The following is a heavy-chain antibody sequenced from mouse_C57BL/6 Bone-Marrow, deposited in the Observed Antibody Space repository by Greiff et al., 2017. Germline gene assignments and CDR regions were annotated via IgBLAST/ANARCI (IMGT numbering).Heavy chain of an antibody. D-gene: IGHD1-2*01. V-gene: IGHV14-4*01. J-gene: IGHJ3*01. CDR3: TRLSPFAY. Sequence: EVKLVESGAELVRPGASVKLSCTASGFNIKDDYMHWVKQRPEQGLEWIGWIDPENGDTEYASKFQGKATITADTSSNTAYLQLSSLTSEDTAVYYCTRLSPFAYWGQGTLVTVSA. CDR1: GFNIKDDY. CDR2: IDPENGDT.